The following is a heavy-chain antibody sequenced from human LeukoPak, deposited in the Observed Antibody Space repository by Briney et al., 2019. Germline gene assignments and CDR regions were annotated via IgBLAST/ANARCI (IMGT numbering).Heavy chain of an antibody. CDR1: GFSFSSYW. J-gene: IGHJ6*02. V-gene: IGHV3-7*04. D-gene: IGHD6-13*01. CDR3: ARDRWIAAAGYYYYYGMDV. Sequence: GGSLRLSCAASGFSFSSYWMSWVRQAPGKGLEWVANIKLDGSEKYYVDSVKGRFTISRDNAKNSLYLQMNSLRAEDTAVYYCARDRWIAAAGYYYYYGMDVWGQGTTVTVSS. CDR2: IKLDGSEK.